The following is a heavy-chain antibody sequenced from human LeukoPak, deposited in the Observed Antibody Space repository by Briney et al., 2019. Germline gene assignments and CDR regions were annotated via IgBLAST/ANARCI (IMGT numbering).Heavy chain of an antibody. CDR2: INNDGSGT. V-gene: IGHV3-74*01. D-gene: IGHD7-27*01. Sequence: GGSLRLSCAASGFTFSSYWMHWVRQAPGKGLMWVSRINNDGSGTDYADSVEGRFTISRDNAKNTLYLQMNSLRADDTAVYYCVRGLLGPDYWGQGTQVTVSS. CDR3: VRGLLGPDY. J-gene: IGHJ4*02. CDR1: GFTFSSYW.